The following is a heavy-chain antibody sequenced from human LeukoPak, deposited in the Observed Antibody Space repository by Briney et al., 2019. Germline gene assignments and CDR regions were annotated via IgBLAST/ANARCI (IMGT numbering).Heavy chain of an antibody. CDR1: GFTFSSYV. D-gene: IGHD3-9*01. CDR3: AKANYYDILTGPDY. CDR2: ISGSGGST. J-gene: IGHJ4*02. Sequence: PGGSLRLSCAASGFTFSSYVMSWVRQAPGKGLEWVSAISGSGGSTYYADSVKGRFTISRDNSKNTLYLQMNSLRAEDTAVYYCAKANYYDILTGPDYWGQGTLVTVSS. V-gene: IGHV3-23*01.